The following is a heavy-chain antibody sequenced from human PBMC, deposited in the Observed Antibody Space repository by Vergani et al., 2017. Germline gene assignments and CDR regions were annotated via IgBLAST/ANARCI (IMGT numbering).Heavy chain of an antibody. D-gene: IGHD3-10*01. CDR2: INPNSGGT. Sequence: QVQLVQSGAEVKKPGASVKVSCKASGYTFTGYYMHWVRQAPGQGLERMGWINPNSGGTNYAQKFQGRVTMTRDTSISTADMELSRLRSDDTAVYYCARDRGYYYYYGMDVWGQGTTVTVSS. V-gene: IGHV1-2*02. CDR3: ARDRGYYYYYGMDV. CDR1: GYTFTGYY. J-gene: IGHJ6*02.